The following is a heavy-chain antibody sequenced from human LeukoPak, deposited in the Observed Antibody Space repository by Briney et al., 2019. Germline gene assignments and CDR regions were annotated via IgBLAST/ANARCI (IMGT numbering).Heavy chain of an antibody. D-gene: IGHD4-23*01. Sequence: GGSLRLSCAASGFTFSIYSMNWVRQAPGKGLEWVSSISSSSSYIYYADSVKGRFTISRDNAKNSLYLQMNSLRAEDTAVYYCARDLRWGFDYWGQGTLVTVSS. CDR2: ISSSSSYI. CDR3: ARDLRWGFDY. J-gene: IGHJ4*02. CDR1: GFTFSIYS. V-gene: IGHV3-21*01.